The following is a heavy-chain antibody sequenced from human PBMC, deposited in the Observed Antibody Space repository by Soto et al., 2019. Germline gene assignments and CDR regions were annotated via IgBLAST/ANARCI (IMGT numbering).Heavy chain of an antibody. V-gene: IGHV4-59*01. Sequence: PSETLSLTCTVSGVSITPYYWTWIRHPPGKGLEWIGYVYHTGNTYYNPSLKSRVTISLDTSKNQVSLRLKSVTAADTAVYYCAREQYNWKLWGQGTLVTGS. CDR1: GVSITPYY. D-gene: IGHD1-20*01. J-gene: IGHJ4*02. CDR3: AREQYNWKL. CDR2: VYHTGNT.